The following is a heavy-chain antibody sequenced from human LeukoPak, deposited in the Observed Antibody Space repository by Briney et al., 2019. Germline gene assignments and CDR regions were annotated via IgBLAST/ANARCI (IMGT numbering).Heavy chain of an antibody. D-gene: IGHD1-26*01. CDR2: INPNSGGT. J-gene: IGHJ4*02. Sequence: ASVKVSCKASGYTFTGYYMHWVRQAPGQGLEWMGWINPNSGGTNYAQKFQGRVTMTKDTSISTAYMELSRLRSDDTAVYYCARDLAIVGNTRFDYWGQGTLVTVSS. CDR3: ARDLAIVGNTRFDY. V-gene: IGHV1-2*02. CDR1: GYTFTGYY.